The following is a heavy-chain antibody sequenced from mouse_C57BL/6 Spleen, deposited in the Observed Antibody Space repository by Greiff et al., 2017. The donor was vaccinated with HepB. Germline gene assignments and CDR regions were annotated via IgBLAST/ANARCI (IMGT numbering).Heavy chain of an antibody. CDR2: INPNYGTT. CDR1: GYSFTDYN. Sequence: VQLKESGPELVKPGASVKISCNASGYSFTDYNMNWVKQSNGKSLEWIGVINPNYGTTSYNQKFKGKATLTVDQSSSTAYMQLNSLTSEDSAVYYCARSVGTYDGYYEFAYWGQGTLVTVSA. V-gene: IGHV1-39*01. D-gene: IGHD2-3*01. J-gene: IGHJ3*01. CDR3: ARSVGTYDGYYEFAY.